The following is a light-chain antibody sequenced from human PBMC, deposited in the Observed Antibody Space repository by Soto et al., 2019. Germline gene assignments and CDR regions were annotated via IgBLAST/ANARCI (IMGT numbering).Light chain of an antibody. Sequence: DIVMTQSPDSLAVSLGERATINCQSSQSVLYSSNNKNYLTWSQQKPGQPPKLLFYWASTRESGVPDRFRGRRSGTDFALPISSLQAEDVAVYYSQQYYRTPQTFGQGTKVEIK. J-gene: IGKJ1*01. CDR2: WAS. V-gene: IGKV4-1*01. CDR1: QSVLYSSNNKNY. CDR3: QQYYRTPQT.